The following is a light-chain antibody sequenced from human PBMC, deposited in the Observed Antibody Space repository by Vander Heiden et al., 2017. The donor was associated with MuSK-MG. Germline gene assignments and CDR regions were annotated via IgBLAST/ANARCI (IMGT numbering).Light chain of an antibody. V-gene: IGLV1-47*01. CDR2: RNN. CDR1: SSNSGSNF. CDR3: AAWDDSLSGVV. Sequence: VLTQPPSASETPGKTGTIAVSVSSSNSGSNFVYWYQQLPGTAPKLRSYRNNQRPSGVPDRFSGSKSGTAASLAISGLRSEDEADYFCAAWDDSLSGVVFGGGTKLTVL. J-gene: IGLJ2*01.